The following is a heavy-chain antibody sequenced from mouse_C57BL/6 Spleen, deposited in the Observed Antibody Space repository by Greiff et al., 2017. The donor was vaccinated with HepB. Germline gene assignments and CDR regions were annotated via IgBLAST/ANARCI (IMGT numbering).Heavy chain of an antibody. V-gene: IGHV5-6*01. CDR1: GFTFSSYG. CDR2: ISSGGSYT. Sequence: EVQLQQSGGDLVKPGGSLKLSCAASGFTFSSYGMSWVRQTPDKRLEWVATISSGGSYTYYPDSVKGRFTISRDNAKNTLYLQMSSLKSEDTAMYYCATLYGSSHYFDYWGQGTTLTVSS. D-gene: IGHD1-1*01. CDR3: ATLYGSSHYFDY. J-gene: IGHJ2*01.